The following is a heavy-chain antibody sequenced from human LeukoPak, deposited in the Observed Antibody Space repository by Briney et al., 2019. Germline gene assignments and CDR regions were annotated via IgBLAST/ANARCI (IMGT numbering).Heavy chain of an antibody. CDR1: GGSIISSSYY. CDR2: IHFSGSP. D-gene: IGHD3-22*01. Sequence: PSETLSLTCTVSGGSIISSSYYWGWIRQPPEKGLEWIGSIHFSGSPYHNPPLKSRVTMSVDTSKNQVSLKLSSVTAADTAVYFCTRLLHDSRGYYYFDYWGQGTLATVSS. V-gene: IGHV4-39*01. J-gene: IGHJ4*02. CDR3: TRLLHDSRGYYYFDY.